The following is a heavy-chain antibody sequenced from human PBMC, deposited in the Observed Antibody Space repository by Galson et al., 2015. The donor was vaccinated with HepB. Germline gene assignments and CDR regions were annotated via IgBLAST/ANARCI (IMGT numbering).Heavy chain of an antibody. D-gene: IGHD3-22*01. CDR2: LYSGGGA. CDR1: GFSVSSNY. V-gene: IGHV3-66*01. Sequence: SLRLSCAASGFSVSSNYMSWVRQAPGKGLRWVSVLYSGGGAYDGFTSYADSVKGRFTISRDSSQNTLYLQMNSLRAEDTAVYYCARTQYPYYDGSGYLDAVDNCGQATMVTVSS. CDR3: ARTQYPYYDGSGYLDAVDN. J-gene: IGHJ3*02.